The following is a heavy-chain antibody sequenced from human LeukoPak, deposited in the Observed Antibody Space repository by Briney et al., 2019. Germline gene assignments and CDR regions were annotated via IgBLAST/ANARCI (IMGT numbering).Heavy chain of an antibody. J-gene: IGHJ4*02. CDR1: GFTFSSFA. CDR3: AGIAAAPPY. Sequence: GGSLRLSCAASGFTFSSFAMHWVRRAPGKGLEWVAFIRYDGSNKYYADSVKGRFTISRDNSKNTLYLQMNSLRAEDTAVYYCAGIAAAPPYWGQGTLVTVSS. CDR2: IRYDGSNK. D-gene: IGHD6-13*01. V-gene: IGHV3-30*02.